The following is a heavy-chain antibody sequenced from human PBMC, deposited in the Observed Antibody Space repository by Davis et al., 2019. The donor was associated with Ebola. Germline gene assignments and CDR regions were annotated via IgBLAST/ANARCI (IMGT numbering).Heavy chain of an antibody. V-gene: IGHV4-34*01. J-gene: IGHJ6*02. CDR2: INHSGST. CDR3: ARGRCSGGSCTYYYYYGMDV. CDR1: GGSFSGYY. Sequence: SETLSLTCAVYGGSFSGYYWSWIRQPPGKGLEWIGEINHSGSTNYNPSLKSRVTISVDTSKNQFSLKPSSVTAADTAVYYCARGRCSGGSCTYYYYYGMDVWGQGTTVTVSS. D-gene: IGHD2-15*01.